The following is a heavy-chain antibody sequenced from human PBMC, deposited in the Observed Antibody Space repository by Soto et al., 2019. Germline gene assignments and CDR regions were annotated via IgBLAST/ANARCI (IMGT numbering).Heavy chain of an antibody. J-gene: IGHJ4*02. Sequence: PSETLSLTCTVSGGSISSYYWSWIRQPPGKGLEWIGEINHSGSTNYNPSLKSRVTISVDTSKNQFSLKLSSVTAADTAVYYCARGFRATGNSGSYYVYWGQGTLVTVSS. CDR2: INHSGST. V-gene: IGHV4-34*01. D-gene: IGHD3-10*01. CDR3: ARGFRATGNSGSYYVY. CDR1: GGSISSYY.